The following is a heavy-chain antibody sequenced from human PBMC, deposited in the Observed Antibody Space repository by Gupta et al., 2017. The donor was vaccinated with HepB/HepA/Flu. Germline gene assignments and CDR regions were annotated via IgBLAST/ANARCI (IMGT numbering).Heavy chain of an antibody. CDR1: GLTFSDYY. Sequence: QVQLVASGGGLVKPGGSLRLSCAASGLTFSDYYMRWLRQAPGKWLEWVSYISSSGSTIYYEDSVKGRFTISRDNAKNSLYLQMNSLRAEDTAVYYCARVLGGGIAAGGWFDPWGQGTLVTVSS. D-gene: IGHD6-13*01. V-gene: IGHV3-11*01. CDR3: ARVLGGGIAAGGWFDP. J-gene: IGHJ5*02. CDR2: ISSSGSTI.